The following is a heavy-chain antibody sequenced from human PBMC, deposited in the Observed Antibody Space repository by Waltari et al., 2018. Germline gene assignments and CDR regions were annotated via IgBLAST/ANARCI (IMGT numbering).Heavy chain of an antibody. Sequence: VQLQESGPGLVKPSETLSLTCTVSGYSISSGYYWAWIRQPPGMGLEWIGSIYHSGSTAYNPSLESRVTILVDTSKNQFSLRLTSVTAADRAVYYCARHIKTARTTVTTLYYYYYGMDVWGQGTTVTVSS. J-gene: IGHJ6*02. D-gene: IGHD4-17*01. CDR2: IYHSGST. V-gene: IGHV4-38-2*02. CDR1: GYSISSGYY. CDR3: ARHIKTARTTVTTLYYYYYGMDV.